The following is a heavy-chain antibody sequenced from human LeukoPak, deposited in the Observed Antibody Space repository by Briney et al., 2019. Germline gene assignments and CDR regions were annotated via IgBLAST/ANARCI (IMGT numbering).Heavy chain of an antibody. J-gene: IGHJ4*02. Sequence: GGSLRLSCAASGFNFRDAAMTWVRQAPGKGLEWVSYISSGSTTIHYADSVKGRFTISRDNAKNALYLQMNSLRDEDSAVYYCARDSGRAGYTYDYWGQGTLVTVSS. CDR2: ISSGSTTI. V-gene: IGHV3-48*02. CDR1: GFNFRDAA. CDR3: ARDSGRAGYTYDY. D-gene: IGHD5-24*01.